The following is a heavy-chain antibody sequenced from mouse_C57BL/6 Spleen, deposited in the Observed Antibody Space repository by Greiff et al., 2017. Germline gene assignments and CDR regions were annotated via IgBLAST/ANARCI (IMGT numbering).Heavy chain of an antibody. Sequence: VQLQQSGPELVKPGASVKLSCKASGYAFSSSWMNWVKQRPGQGLEWIGLIDPRDGDTNYNEKFKGKATLTADTSSSTAYMQLRSLTSEDSAVYFCSRGGRGSALAYWGQGTPVTVSA. V-gene: IGHV1-82*01. J-gene: IGHJ3*01. CDR1: GYAFSSSW. D-gene: IGHD1-1*01. CDR2: IDPRDGDT. CDR3: SRGGRGSALAY.